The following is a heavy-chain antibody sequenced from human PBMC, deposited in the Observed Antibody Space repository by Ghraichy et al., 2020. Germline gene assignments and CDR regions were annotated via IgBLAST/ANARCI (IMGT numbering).Heavy chain of an antibody. CDR2: IYYSGST. V-gene: IGHV4-59*01. J-gene: IGHJ1*01. D-gene: IGHD1-26*01. CDR3: ARVVRLVYFNL. CDR1: GGSISNYY. Sequence: SETLSLTCTVSGGSISNYYWSWIRQPPGKGLEWIGYIYYSGSTNYNPSLGGRVTISLGASKTQFSLTLSSVTAADTAVYYCARVVRLVYFNLWGQGTLVTVSS.